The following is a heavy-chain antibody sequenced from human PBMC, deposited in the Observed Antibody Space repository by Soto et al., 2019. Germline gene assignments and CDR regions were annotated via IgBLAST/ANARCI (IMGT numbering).Heavy chain of an antibody. J-gene: IGHJ4*02. CDR1: GSSISPFY. CDR2: LYYSGNT. CDR3: ARVGGVAARTFDY. Sequence: PSVTLSLTCTVSGSSISPFYWSWVRQPPGKGLEWIGYLYYSGNTNYNPSLKSRVTISVDASKNQGSLRLTSVTTADTAVYYCARVGGVAARTFDYWGQGTVVTVSS. V-gene: IGHV4-59*01. D-gene: IGHD2-15*01.